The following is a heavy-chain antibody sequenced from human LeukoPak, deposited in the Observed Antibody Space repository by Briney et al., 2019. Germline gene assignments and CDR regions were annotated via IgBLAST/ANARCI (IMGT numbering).Heavy chain of an antibody. V-gene: IGHV3-48*03. Sequence: GGSLRLSCAASGFTFSSYAIHWVRQAPGKGLEWVSYISSSGSTIYYADSVKGRFTISRDNAKNSLYLQMNSLRAEDTAVYYCAREAGGYDTPFGYWGQGTLVTVSS. CDR2: ISSSGSTI. CDR3: AREAGGYDTPFGY. J-gene: IGHJ4*02. D-gene: IGHD5-12*01. CDR1: GFTFSSYA.